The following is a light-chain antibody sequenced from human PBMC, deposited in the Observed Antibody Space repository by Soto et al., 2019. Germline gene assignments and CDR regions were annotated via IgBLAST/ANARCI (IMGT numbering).Light chain of an antibody. CDR3: SSYTSSNTDV. CDR2: DVS. CDR1: SSDVGGYNY. J-gene: IGLJ1*01. V-gene: IGLV2-14*01. Sequence: QSALTQPASVSGSPGQSITISCTGTSSDVGGYNYVSWYQQHPGKAPKLMIYDVSNRPSGVSNRFSGSKSGNTASLTISGLQAADEADYYCSSYTSSNTDVFGTGTKLTVL.